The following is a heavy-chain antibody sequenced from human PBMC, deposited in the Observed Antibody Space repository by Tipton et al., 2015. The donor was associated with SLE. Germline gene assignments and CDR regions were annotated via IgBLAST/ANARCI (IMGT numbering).Heavy chain of an antibody. D-gene: IGHD4/OR15-4a*01. CDR1: GGSVSSGSHY. Sequence: TLSLTCTVSGGSVSSGSHYWSWIRQPPGKGLEWIGYIYYSGSTNYNPSLKSRVTISVDTSKNQFSLHLSSVTPEDTALYYCARRGSYGVKEAFDIWGQGTVVTVSP. J-gene: IGHJ3*02. CDR2: IYYSGST. V-gene: IGHV4-61*01. CDR3: ARRGSYGVKEAFDI.